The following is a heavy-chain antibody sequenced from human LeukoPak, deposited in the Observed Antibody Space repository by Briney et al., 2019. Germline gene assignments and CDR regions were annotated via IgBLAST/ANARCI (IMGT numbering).Heavy chain of an antibody. D-gene: IGHD6-13*01. CDR2: IYYTGTT. CDR1: AGSISTYY. V-gene: IGHV4-59*08. CDR3: ARRRAYINSRYYFDS. Sequence: SETLSLTCSVSAGSISTYYWSWMRQPPGKGLEWIRYIYYTGTTNYNPSFKSRVTISVDASKNLFFLELSSVTAADTAVYYCARRRAYINSRYYFDSWGQGTLVTVSS. J-gene: IGHJ4*02.